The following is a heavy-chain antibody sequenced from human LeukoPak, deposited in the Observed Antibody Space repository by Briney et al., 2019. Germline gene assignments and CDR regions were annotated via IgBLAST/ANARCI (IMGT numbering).Heavy chain of an antibody. CDR1: GYTLTELS. CDR2: FDPEDGET. CDR3: ATDITMVRESQWYSKTQRRHTFDI. J-gene: IGHJ3*02. D-gene: IGHD3-10*01. Sequence: WASVKVSCKASGYTLTELSMHWVRQAPGKGLEWMGGFDPEDGETIYAQKFQGRVTMTEDTSTDTAYMELSSLRSEDTAVYYCATDITMVRESQWYSKTQRRHTFDIWGQGTMVTVSS. V-gene: IGHV1-24*01.